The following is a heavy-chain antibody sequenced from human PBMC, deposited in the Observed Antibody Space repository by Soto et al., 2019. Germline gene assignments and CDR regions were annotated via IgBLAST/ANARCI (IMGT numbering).Heavy chain of an antibody. CDR1: GFTFSNVW. Sequence: GGSLRLSCAASGFTFSNVWINWVRQAPGKGLEWVANIKQDGSEKYYVDFVKGRFTISRDNAKNSLYLQMNSLRAEDTAVYYCARDYYDSSGYYEGPSYYFDYWGQGTLVTVSS. V-gene: IGHV3-7*01. CDR3: ARDYYDSSGYYEGPSYYFDY. CDR2: IKQDGSEK. D-gene: IGHD3-22*01. J-gene: IGHJ4*02.